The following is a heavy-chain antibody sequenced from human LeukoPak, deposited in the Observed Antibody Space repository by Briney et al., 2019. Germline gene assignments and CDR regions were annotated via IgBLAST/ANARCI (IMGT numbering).Heavy chain of an antibody. CDR3: ARAFPAPHDAFDI. CDR1: GYSISSGYY. D-gene: IGHD2-2*01. CDR2: IYTSGST. V-gene: IGHV4-4*07. Sequence: SETLSLTCTVSGYSISSGYYWGWIRQPAGKGLEWIGRIYTSGSTNYNPSLKSRVTMSVDTSKNQFSLKLSSVTAADTAVYYCARAFPAPHDAFDIWGQGTMVTVSS. J-gene: IGHJ3*02.